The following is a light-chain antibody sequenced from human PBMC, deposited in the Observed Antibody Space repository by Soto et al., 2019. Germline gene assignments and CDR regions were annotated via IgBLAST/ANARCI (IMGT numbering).Light chain of an antibody. Sequence: QSALTQPPYASGYPGHSVTISCTGTSSDVGGYNYVSWYQQYQGRAPKLMIYEVTKRPSGVPDRFSGSKSGNTASLTVSGLQAEYEADYYCSSYAASNNFYFVFGGGTELTVL. CDR2: EVT. CDR3: SSYAASNNFYFV. CDR1: SSDVGGYNY. J-gene: IGLJ3*02. V-gene: IGLV2-8*01.